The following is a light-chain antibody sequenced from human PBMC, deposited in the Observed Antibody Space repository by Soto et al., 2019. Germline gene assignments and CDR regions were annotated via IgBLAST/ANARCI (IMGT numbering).Light chain of an antibody. CDR3: QYYDNSLSGYV. CDR1: TSNIGTRSD. J-gene: IGLJ1*01. Sequence: QSVLTQPPSVSGAPGQRVTISCTGSTSNIGTRSDVHWFQQLPGTAPKLLIFDDNNRPSGVPDRFSGSKSGTSASLAITGLQAEDEAYYYCQYYDNSLSGYVFGTGTKLTVL. CDR2: DDN. V-gene: IGLV1-40*01.